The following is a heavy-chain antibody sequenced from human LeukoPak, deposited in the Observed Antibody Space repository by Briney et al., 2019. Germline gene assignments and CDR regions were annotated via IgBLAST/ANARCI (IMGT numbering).Heavy chain of an antibody. D-gene: IGHD2-15*01. J-gene: IGHJ6*03. V-gene: IGHV7-4-1*02. CDR3: ARLGYCSGGSCLDYYYYYMDV. Sequence: ASVKVSCKASGYTFTSYAMNWVRQAPGQGLEWMGWTNTNTGNPTYAQGFTGRFVFSLDTSVSTAYLQISSLKAEDTAVYYCARLGYCSGGSCLDYYYYYMDVWGKGTTVTVSS. CDR1: GYTFTSYA. CDR2: TNTNTGNP.